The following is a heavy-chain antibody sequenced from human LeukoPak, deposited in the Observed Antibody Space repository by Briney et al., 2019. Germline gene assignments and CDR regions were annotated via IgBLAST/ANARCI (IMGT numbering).Heavy chain of an antibody. CDR1: GFTFSMAW. V-gene: IGHV3-15*01. D-gene: IGHD3-16*01. CDR2: IQSKTEGWTT. J-gene: IGHJ4*02. Sequence: GSLRPSCAASGFTFSMAWMSWVRQTPGKGLEWVGRIQSKTEGWTTDYAAPVKGRFTISRDDSKNTLYLQMNSLKTKDTAVYYCITDDYGYWGQGTLVNVSS. CDR3: ITDDYGY.